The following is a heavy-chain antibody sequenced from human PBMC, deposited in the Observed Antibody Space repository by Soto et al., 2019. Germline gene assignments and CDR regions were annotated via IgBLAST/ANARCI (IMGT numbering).Heavy chain of an antibody. V-gene: IGHV3-7*01. J-gene: IGHJ4*02. D-gene: IGHD2-2*01. CDR2: IKQDGSEK. CDR1: GFTFSSYW. Sequence: EVQLVESGGGLVQPGGSLRLSCAASGFTFSSYWMSWVRQAPGKGLEWVANIKQDGSEKYYVDSVKGRFTISRDNAKNSLYLQMNSLRAEDTAVYYCARGAGKRYCSSTSCYVPPNYWGQGTLVTVSS. CDR3: ARGAGKRYCSSTSCYVPPNY.